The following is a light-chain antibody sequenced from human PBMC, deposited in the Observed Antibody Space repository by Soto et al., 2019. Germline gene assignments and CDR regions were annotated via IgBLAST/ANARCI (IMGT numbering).Light chain of an antibody. CDR2: AAS. CDR3: QQSYSTPRT. CDR1: QSISSY. Sequence: DIQMTQSPSSLSASVGDRVTITCRASQSISSYLNWYQQKPGKAPKLLIYAASSLQSGVPSRFSGSGSGTDFTLTISSLQPEDSATYYCQQSYSTPRTFCQGTKVEIK. V-gene: IGKV1-39*01. J-gene: IGKJ1*01.